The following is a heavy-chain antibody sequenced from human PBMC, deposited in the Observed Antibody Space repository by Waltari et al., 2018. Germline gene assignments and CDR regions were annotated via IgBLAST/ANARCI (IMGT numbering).Heavy chain of an antibody. CDR1: GYSISSGYY. Sequence: QVQLQESGPGLVKPSETLSLTCGVSGYSISSGYYWGWIRQPPGKGLEWIGSIYHSGSNYSNPSLKSRFTISVDTSKNQFSLKLSSVTAADTALYYCARGRYSYGSPYPYFDYWGQGTLVTVSS. V-gene: IGHV4-38-2*01. J-gene: IGHJ4*02. CDR2: IYHSGSN. D-gene: IGHD5-18*01. CDR3: ARGRYSYGSPYPYFDY.